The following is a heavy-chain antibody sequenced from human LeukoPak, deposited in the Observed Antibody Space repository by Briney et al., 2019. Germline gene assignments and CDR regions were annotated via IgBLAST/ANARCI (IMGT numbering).Heavy chain of an antibody. J-gene: IGHJ4*02. D-gene: IGHD6-13*01. CDR3: ARSSTTFDY. V-gene: IGHV3-30*03. CDR2: ISYDGSNK. Sequence: SGGSLRLSCAASGFTFSSYGMHWVRQAPGKGLEWVAVISYDGSNKYYADSVKGRFTISRDNSKNTLYLQMNSLRAEDTAVYYCARSSTTFDYWGQGTLVTVSS. CDR1: GFTFSSYG.